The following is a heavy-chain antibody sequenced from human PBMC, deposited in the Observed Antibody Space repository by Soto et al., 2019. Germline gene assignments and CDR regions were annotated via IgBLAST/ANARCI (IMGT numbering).Heavy chain of an antibody. V-gene: IGHV4-39*02. CDR3: AKDRHRSGSPHPFDY. Sequence: SETLSLTCTVSGGSITVDSISRNTYYWGWMRQPPGKGLEWIASFFIGGNTYYNPSLKSRVTTSVDTSKNQFSLKLSSVTAEDTAVYYCAKDRHRSGSPHPFDYWGQGTLVTVSS. D-gene: IGHD3-22*01. J-gene: IGHJ4*02. CDR1: GGSITVDSISRNTYY. CDR2: FFIGGNT.